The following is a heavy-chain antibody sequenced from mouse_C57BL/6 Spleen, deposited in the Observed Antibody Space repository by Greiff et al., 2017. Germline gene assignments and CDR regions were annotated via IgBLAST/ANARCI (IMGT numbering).Heavy chain of an antibody. Sequence: QVQLQQSGAELVRPGASVTLSCKASGYTFTDYEMHWVKQTPVHGLEWIGAIDPETGGTAYNQKFKGKAILTADKSSSTAYMELRSLTSEDSAVYYCTRWGYGAWFADWGQGTLVTVSA. V-gene: IGHV1-15*01. CDR1: GYTFTDYE. J-gene: IGHJ3*01. D-gene: IGHD1-2*01. CDR2: IDPETGGT. CDR3: TRWGYGAWFAD.